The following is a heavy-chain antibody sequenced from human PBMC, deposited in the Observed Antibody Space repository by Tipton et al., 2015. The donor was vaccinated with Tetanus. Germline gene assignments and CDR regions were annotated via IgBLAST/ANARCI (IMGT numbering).Heavy chain of an antibody. Sequence: SLRLSCAASGFTFQTYWMTWVRQAPGRGLEWVSGISWNSGSIEYGDSVKGRFTISRDNAKNSLYLQMNGLRADDTALYYCVKNVNYYGSQSYLDYWGQGTLVTVSS. D-gene: IGHD3-10*01. CDR1: GFTFQTYW. J-gene: IGHJ4*02. CDR2: ISWNSGSI. V-gene: IGHV3-9*01. CDR3: VKNVNYYGSQSYLDY.